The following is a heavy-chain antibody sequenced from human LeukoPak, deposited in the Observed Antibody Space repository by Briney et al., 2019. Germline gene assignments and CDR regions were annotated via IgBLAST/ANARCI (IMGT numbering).Heavy chain of an antibody. CDR3: ARDHNYDYVWGSYGGKNAFDI. V-gene: IGHV4-38-2*02. J-gene: IGHJ3*02. CDR1: GYSIRSGYY. D-gene: IGHD3-16*01. Sequence: SETLSLTCTVSGYSIRSGYYWGWIRQPPGKGLEWIGNIYHSGSTYYNPSLKSRVTISVDTSKNQFSLKLSSVTAADTAVYYCARDHNYDYVWGSYGGKNAFDIWGQGTMVTVSS. CDR2: IYHSGST.